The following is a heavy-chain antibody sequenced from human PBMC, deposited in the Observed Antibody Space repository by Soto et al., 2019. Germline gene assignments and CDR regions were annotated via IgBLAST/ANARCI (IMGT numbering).Heavy chain of an antibody. J-gene: IGHJ4*02. V-gene: IGHV3-21*01. CDR2: ITSSSSYI. CDR1: GFTFSSYS. CDR3: ARGVSLDYLVF. Sequence: EVQLVESGGGLVKPGGSLRLSCAASGFTFSSYSMNWVRQAPGTGLEWVSSITSSSSYIYYADSVKARFPVSRYNAKNSLYLQRNSVRAEYTGVFYCARGVSLDYLVFVGQGPLVTVSS.